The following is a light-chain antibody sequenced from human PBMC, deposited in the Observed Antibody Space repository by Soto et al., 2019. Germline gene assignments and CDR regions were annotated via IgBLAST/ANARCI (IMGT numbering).Light chain of an antibody. Sequence: EIVMTQSPATLSVSPGERATLSCRASQSVSSNLAWYQQKPGQAPRFLIYGASTRATGIPARFSGSGSGTEFTLTTSCLQSGDLAVYYCQQYNNWSTFGQGAKVEIK. CDR3: QQYNNWST. J-gene: IGKJ1*01. V-gene: IGKV3-15*01. CDR1: QSVSSN. CDR2: GAS.